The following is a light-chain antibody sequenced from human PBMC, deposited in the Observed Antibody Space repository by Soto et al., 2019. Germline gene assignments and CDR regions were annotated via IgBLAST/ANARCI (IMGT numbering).Light chain of an antibody. V-gene: IGKV4-1*01. CDR1: QRVLYSSSNKNY. CDR3: QQYCSSPWT. Sequence: DIVMTQSPDSLAVSLGERATINCKSSQRVLYSSSNKNYLAWYQQKPGQPPKLLIDWASTRESGVPDRFSGSGSGTDFTLTISSLQAEDGAVYYCQQYCSSPWTFGQGTKVEIK. CDR2: WAS. J-gene: IGKJ1*01.